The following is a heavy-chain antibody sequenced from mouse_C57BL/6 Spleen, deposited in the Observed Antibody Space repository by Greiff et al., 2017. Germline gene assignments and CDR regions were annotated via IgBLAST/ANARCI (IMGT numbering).Heavy chain of an antibody. CDR3: ARLRSNYGYYAMDY. V-gene: IGHV1-54*01. D-gene: IGHD2-5*01. Sequence: VQLQESGAELVRPGTSVKVSCKASGYAFTNYLIEWVKQRPGQGLEWIGVINPGSGGTNYNEKFKGKATLTANKSSSTAYMQLSSLTSEDSAVYFCARLRSNYGYYAMDYWGQGTSVTVSS. CDR2: INPGSGGT. J-gene: IGHJ4*01. CDR1: GYAFTNYL.